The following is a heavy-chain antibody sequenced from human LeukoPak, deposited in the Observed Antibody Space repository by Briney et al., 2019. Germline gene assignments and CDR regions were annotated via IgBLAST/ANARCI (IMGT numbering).Heavy chain of an antibody. Sequence: SETLSLTCTVSGGSVSRTGSYWGWIRQPPGKGLEWIGNVYYGGTAYYNPSLKSRVTISVDTSKNQFSLKLGSVTAADTAMYYCASVEVVVTATKILNWFDPWGQGTLVSVST. V-gene: IGHV4-39*01. CDR1: GGSVSRTGSY. D-gene: IGHD2-15*01. CDR3: ASVEVVVTATKILNWFDP. J-gene: IGHJ5*02. CDR2: VYYGGTA.